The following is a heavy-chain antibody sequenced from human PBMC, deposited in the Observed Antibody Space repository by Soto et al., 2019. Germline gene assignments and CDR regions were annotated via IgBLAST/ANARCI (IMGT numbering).Heavy chain of an antibody. CDR2: ISYSGST. CDR3: ARERRGSGYPPGRLAY. CDR1: GGSISSGGYY. D-gene: IGHD5-12*01. V-gene: IGHV4-31*03. J-gene: IGHJ4*02. Sequence: SETLSLTCTVSGGSISSGGYYWSWIRQHPGKGLEWIGYISYSGSTYYNPSLKSRVTISVDTSKNQFSLKLSSVTAADTAVYYCARERRGSGYPPGRLAYWGQGTLVTVSS.